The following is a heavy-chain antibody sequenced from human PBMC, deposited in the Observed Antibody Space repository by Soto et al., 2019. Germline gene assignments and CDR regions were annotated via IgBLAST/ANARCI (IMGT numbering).Heavy chain of an antibody. CDR1: GFTFSSYS. CDR3: AKIGTYLRMDV. CDR2: ISSGSGTT. J-gene: IGHJ6*02. V-gene: IGHV3-48*01. Sequence: EVQLVESGGGLVQPGGSLRLSCAGSGFTFSSYSMNWVLQAPGKGLEWVSYISSGSGTTYYADSVKGRFSISRDNANNSLYLQMNSLRVEDTAVYYCAKIGTYLRMDVWGQGTTVTVSS. D-gene: IGHD3-10*01.